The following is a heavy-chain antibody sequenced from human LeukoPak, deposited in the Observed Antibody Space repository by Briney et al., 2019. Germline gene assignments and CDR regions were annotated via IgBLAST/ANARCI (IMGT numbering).Heavy chain of an antibody. J-gene: IGHJ4*02. CDR2: ISGSGSGI. V-gene: IGHV3-23*01. Sequence: GSLRISCAASGFTFSSYAMNWVRPAPGKGLELGSAISGSGSGIYYADSVKGRFTISRDNSKNTLYLQMTSLRAEDTAVYYCAKSRYSSASYASDYWGQGTLVTVSS. CDR1: GFTFSSYA. CDR3: AKSRYSSASYASDY. D-gene: IGHD6-19*01.